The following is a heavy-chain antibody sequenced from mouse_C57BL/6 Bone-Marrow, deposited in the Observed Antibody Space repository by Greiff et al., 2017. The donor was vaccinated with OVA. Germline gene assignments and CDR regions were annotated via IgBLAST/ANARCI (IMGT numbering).Heavy chain of an antibody. CDR2: IDPSDSYT. CDR3: ARKGLYYDYMYYFDY. J-gene: IGHJ2*01. CDR1: FYTFTIYF. D-gene: IGHD2-4*01. Sequence: YLFIPFSSFHLSFTSSFYTFTIYFMHFVNHIPLQFLYLIGEIDPSDSYTNYNQKFNCKSTLTVDKSSSTAYMQLSSLTSEDSAVYYCARKGLYYDYMYYFDYWGQGTTLTVSS. V-gene: IGHV1-69*01.